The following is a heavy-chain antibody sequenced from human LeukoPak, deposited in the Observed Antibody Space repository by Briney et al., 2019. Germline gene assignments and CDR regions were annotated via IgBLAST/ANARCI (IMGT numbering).Heavy chain of an antibody. CDR3: AKGLTMIVVVPSY. CDR1: GFTFSSYA. J-gene: IGHJ4*02. V-gene: IGHV3-23*01. Sequence: PGGSLRLSCAASGFTFSSYAMSWVRQAPRKGLEWVSAISGSGGSTYYADSVKGRFTISRDNSKNTMYLQMNSLRAEDTAVYYCAKGLTMIVVVPSYWGQGTLVTVSS. CDR2: ISGSGGST. D-gene: IGHD3-22*01.